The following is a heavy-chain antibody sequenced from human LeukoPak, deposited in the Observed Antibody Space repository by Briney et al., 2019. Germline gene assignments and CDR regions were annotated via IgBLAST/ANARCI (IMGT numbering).Heavy chain of an antibody. J-gene: IGHJ6*03. D-gene: IGHD5-18*01. CDR1: GFTFSDYY. CDR2: ISSSGSTI. V-gene: IGHV3-11*01. CDR3: ASEYSSSSLRGYSYGLPGNYVDV. Sequence: PGGSLRLSCAASGFTFSDYYMSWIRQAPGKGLEWVSYISSSGSTIYYADSVKGRFTISRDNAKNSLYLQMNSLRAEDTAVYYCASEYSSSSLRGYSYGLPGNYVDVWGKGTTVTVSS.